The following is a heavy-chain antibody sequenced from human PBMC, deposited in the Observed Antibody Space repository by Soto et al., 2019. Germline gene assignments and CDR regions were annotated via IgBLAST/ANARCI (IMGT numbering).Heavy chain of an antibody. CDR2: IYYSRST. V-gene: IGHV4-39*01. CDR3: ARLGTLDSDLSTGYYRYYFDY. Sequence: PSETLSLTCTVSGGSISSSSYYWGWIRQPPGKGLKRIGSIYYSRSTNYNPYLKSRVKISVDTSKNQFYLKLSSVTAADTDEYYCARLGTLDSDLSTGYYRYYFDYWGQGNMVTVSS. CDR1: GGSISSSSYY. J-gene: IGHJ4*02. D-gene: IGHD3-9*01.